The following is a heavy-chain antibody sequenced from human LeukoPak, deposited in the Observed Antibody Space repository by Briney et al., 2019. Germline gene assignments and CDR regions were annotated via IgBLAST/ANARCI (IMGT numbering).Heavy chain of an antibody. Sequence: GGSLRLSCAASGFTFSSYAMSWVRQAPGKGLEWVSAISGSGGSTYYADSVKGRFTISRDNTKNTLYLQMNSLRAEDTAVYYCAKDRTRITMVRGSVGFDYWGQGTLVTVSS. J-gene: IGHJ4*02. V-gene: IGHV3-23*01. D-gene: IGHD3-10*01. CDR1: GFTFSSYA. CDR2: ISGSGGST. CDR3: AKDRTRITMVRGSVGFDY.